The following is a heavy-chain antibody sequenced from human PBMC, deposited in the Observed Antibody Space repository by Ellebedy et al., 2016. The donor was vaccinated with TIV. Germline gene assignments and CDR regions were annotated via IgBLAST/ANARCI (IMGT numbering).Heavy chain of an antibody. J-gene: IGHJ4*02. CDR2: VNPSGGST. CDR3: ARDDLEDFWSGYPDY. CDR1: GYTFISYY. Sequence: AASVKVSCKASGYTFISYYMHWVRQAPGQGLEWMGIVNPSGGSTSYAQKLQGRVTMTRDTSTSTVYMELSSLRSEDTAVYYCARDDLEDFWSGYPDYWGQGTLVTVSS. D-gene: IGHD3-3*01. V-gene: IGHV1-46*04.